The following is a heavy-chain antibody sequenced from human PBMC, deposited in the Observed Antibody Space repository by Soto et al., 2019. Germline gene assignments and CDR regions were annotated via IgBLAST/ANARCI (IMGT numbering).Heavy chain of an antibody. CDR3: ARDFTGWPPDGVDY. Sequence: QVHLVQSGAEVKMPGASVKVSCKASGFTFTSYAFTWVRQAPGQGLEWMGWISAYNGNTNYARNFRGRVTMTTDSSTSTVYMELGSLTSDDTAVYFCARDFTGWPPDGVDYWGQGTLVSVSA. CDR2: ISAYNGNT. D-gene: IGHD3-16*01. V-gene: IGHV1-18*01. CDR1: GFTFTSYA. J-gene: IGHJ4*02.